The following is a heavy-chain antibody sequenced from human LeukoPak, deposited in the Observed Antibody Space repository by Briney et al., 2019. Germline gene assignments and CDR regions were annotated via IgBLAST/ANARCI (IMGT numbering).Heavy chain of an antibody. D-gene: IGHD1-26*01. CDR2: ISSFNGKT. Sequence: GSVKVSCKTSGYTFTSYVINWVRQAPGQGLEWMGWISSFNGKTNYAQKLQGRVTMTTDTSTSTAYMELRSLRSDDPAVYYCARVSAVWELLLRWFDPWGQGTLVTVSS. CDR1: GYTFTSYV. J-gene: IGHJ5*02. CDR3: ARVSAVWELLLRWFDP. V-gene: IGHV1-18*01.